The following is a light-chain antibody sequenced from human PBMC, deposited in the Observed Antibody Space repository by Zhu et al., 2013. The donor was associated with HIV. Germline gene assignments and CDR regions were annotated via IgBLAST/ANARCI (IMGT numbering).Light chain of an antibody. J-gene: IGKJ3*01. CDR3: QQRRT. CDR2: ETS. V-gene: IGKV3-11*01. CDR1: ESVTSF. Sequence: EIVLTQSPATLSLSPGERATLSCRASESVTSFLGWYQQKPGQAPRLLIYETSKRATGIPARFSGSGSGTDFTLTISSLEPEDFAVYYCQQRRTFGPGTKWISN.